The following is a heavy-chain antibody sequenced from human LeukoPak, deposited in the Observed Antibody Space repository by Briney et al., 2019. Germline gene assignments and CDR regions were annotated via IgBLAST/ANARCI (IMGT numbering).Heavy chain of an antibody. Sequence: SETLSLTCTVSGGSISSGSYYWSWIRQPAGKGLEWIGRTYTSGSTNYNPSLKSRVTISVDTSKNQFSLKLSSVTAADTAVYYCARDRLYSSSSRAFDIWGQGTMVTVSS. CDR2: TYTSGST. CDR1: GGSISSGSYY. J-gene: IGHJ3*02. D-gene: IGHD6-6*01. CDR3: ARDRLYSSSSRAFDI. V-gene: IGHV4-61*02.